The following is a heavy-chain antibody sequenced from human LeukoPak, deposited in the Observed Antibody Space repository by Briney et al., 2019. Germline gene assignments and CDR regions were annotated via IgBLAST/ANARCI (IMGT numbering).Heavy chain of an antibody. D-gene: IGHD3-10*01. CDR3: ARAKVGYYGSGSYPSYYYYMDV. CDR2: IYYSGST. J-gene: IGHJ6*03. V-gene: IGHV4-39*01. CDR1: GGSISSSSYY. Sequence: SETLSLTCTVSGGSISSSSYYWGGIRQPPGKGLEGIGSIYYSGSTYYNPSLKSRVTISVDTSKNQFSLKLSSVTAADTAVYYCARAKVGYYGSGSYPSYYYYMDVWGKGTTVTISS.